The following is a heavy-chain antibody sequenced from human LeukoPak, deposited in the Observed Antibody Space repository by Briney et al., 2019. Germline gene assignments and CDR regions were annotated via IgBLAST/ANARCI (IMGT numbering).Heavy chain of an antibody. CDR2: IYSGGST. CDR1: GFTVSSNY. CDR3: ARARDFDY. Sequence: GGSLRLSCAASGFTVSSNYMSWVRQAPGKGLEWVSAIYSGGSTYYADSVKGRFIISRDISKNTLYLQMNNLRADDTAVYYCARARDFDYWGQGTLVTVSS. V-gene: IGHV3-66*01. J-gene: IGHJ4*02.